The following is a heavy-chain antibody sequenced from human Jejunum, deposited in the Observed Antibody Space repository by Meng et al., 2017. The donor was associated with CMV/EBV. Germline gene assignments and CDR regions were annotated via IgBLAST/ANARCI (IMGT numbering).Heavy chain of an antibody. D-gene: IGHD2-15*01. CDR1: Y. CDR2: FYATCVK. J-gene: IGHJ4*02. Sequence: YIPLFREPAGERLAWVSMFYATCVKYYEDSVKGRFTISRDNSKNTVYLQMSSLRAEDTAVYFCARGFPNRAYCSGGSCYSFDYWGQGTLVTVSS. V-gene: IGHV3-53*01. CDR3: ARGFPNRAYCSGGSCYSFDY.